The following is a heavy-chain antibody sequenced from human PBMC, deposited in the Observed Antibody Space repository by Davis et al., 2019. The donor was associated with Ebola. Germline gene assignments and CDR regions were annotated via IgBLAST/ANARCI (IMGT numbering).Heavy chain of an antibody. V-gene: IGHV3-9*01. D-gene: IGHD3-10*01. Sequence: PGGSLRLSCAASGFTFDDYAMHWVRQAPGKGLEWVSGISWNSGSIGYADSVKGRFTISRDNAKNSLYLQMNSLRAEDTALYYCAKDKSPVLNYYGMDVWGQGTTVTVSS. CDR1: GFTFDDYA. CDR3: AKDKSPVLNYYGMDV. J-gene: IGHJ6*02. CDR2: ISWNSGSI.